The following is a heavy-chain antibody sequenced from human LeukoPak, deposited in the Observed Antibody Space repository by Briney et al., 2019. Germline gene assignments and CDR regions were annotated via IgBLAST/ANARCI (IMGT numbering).Heavy chain of an antibody. CDR3: APVPGIAVAGKGLYY. Sequence: ASVKVSCKASGYTFTGYYMYWVRQAPGQGLEWMGRRNPNSGGTNYAQKFQGRVTMTRDTSISTAYMELSRLRSDDTAVYYCAPVPGIAVAGKGLYYWGQGTLVTVSS. CDR1: GYTFTGYY. J-gene: IGHJ4*02. D-gene: IGHD6-19*01. CDR2: RNPNSGGT. V-gene: IGHV1-2*06.